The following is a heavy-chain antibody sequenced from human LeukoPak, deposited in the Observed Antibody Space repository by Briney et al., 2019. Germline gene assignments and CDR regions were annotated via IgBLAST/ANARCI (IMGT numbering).Heavy chain of an antibody. V-gene: IGHV3-23*01. D-gene: IGHD4-17*01. CDR1: RLTFSNYA. J-gene: IGHJ3*02. CDR2: ITGSGAGT. Sequence: GGSLTLSCAVSRLTFSNYAMTWVRQAPGKGLEWVSSITGSGAGTYYADSVTGCFSISRDNSQNTLFLHMNSLGADDTAVYFCSKDPNGDYVGAFEMWGPGTMITVSS. CDR3: SKDPNGDYVGAFEM.